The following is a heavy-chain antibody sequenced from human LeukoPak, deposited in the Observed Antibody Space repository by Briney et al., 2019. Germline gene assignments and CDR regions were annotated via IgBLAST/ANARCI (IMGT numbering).Heavy chain of an antibody. CDR1: GFTFRGYS. V-gene: IGHV3-74*01. CDR2: INNDGSST. Sequence: GGSLRLSCAASGFTFRGYSMNWVRQVPGEGLVWVSGINNDGSSTSYADSVKGRFAISRDNARSTLYLQMNSLRVEDTAVYYCTSLTRSVAWDYWGQGTLVTVSS. CDR3: TSLTRSVAWDY. D-gene: IGHD6-19*01. J-gene: IGHJ4*02.